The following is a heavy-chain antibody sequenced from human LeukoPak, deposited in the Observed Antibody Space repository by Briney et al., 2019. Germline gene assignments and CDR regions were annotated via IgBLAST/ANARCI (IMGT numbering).Heavy chain of an antibody. CDR3: AKDATSPREEYSSSSGIGY. Sequence: GGSLRLSCAASGFTFSSYGMHWVRQAPGKGLEWVAVIWYDGSNKYYADSVKGRFTISRDNSKNTLYLQMNSLRAEDTAVYYCAKDATSPREEYSSSSGIGYWGQGTLVTVSS. D-gene: IGHD6-6*01. J-gene: IGHJ4*02. CDR1: GFTFSSYG. CDR2: IWYDGSNK. V-gene: IGHV3-33*06.